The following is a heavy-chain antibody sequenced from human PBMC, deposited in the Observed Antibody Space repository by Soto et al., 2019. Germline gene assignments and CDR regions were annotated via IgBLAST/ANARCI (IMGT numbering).Heavy chain of an antibody. CDR1: GFIFSSYA. J-gene: IGHJ3*02. Sequence: EVQLLESGGGLVQPGGSLRLSCAASGFIFSSYAMSWVRQAPGKGLEWVSAISGSGTTAYYADSVKGRFTFSRDNSKKTMYLQMNSLRAEDTDVYYCAKTTDGWFSAFEIWGQGTMVTVSS. CDR2: ISGSGTTA. D-gene: IGHD6-19*01. V-gene: IGHV3-23*01. CDR3: AKTTDGWFSAFEI.